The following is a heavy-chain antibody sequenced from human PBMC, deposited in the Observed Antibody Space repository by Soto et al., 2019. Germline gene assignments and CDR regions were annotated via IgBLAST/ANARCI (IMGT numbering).Heavy chain of an antibody. D-gene: IGHD4-17*01. V-gene: IGHV3-23*01. J-gene: IGHJ5*02. CDR2: ISGSGGST. CDR3: ARPARGPTVTYYWFDP. CDR1: GFTFSSYA. Sequence: EVQLSESGGGLVQPGGSLRLSCAASGFTFSSYAMSWVRQAPGKGLEWVSAISGSGGSTYYADSVKGRFTISRDNSQNTLYLQLTSLRAEDTAVYYCARPARGPTVTYYWFDPWGQGTLVTVSS.